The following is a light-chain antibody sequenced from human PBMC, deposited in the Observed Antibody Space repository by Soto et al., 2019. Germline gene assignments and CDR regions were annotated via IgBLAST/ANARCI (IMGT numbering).Light chain of an antibody. CDR2: DAS. CDR3: QQRFNWPRFT. Sequence: EIVLTQSPATLSLSPGERATLSCRASQSVSSYLAWYQQKPGQAPRLLIYDASNRATGIPARFSGGGSGTHFTITISSLEPEDFAVYYCQQRFNWPRFTFGQGTKLEIK. V-gene: IGKV3-11*01. CDR1: QSVSSY. J-gene: IGKJ2*01.